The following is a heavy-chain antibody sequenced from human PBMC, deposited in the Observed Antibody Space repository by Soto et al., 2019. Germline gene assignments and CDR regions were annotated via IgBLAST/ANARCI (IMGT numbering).Heavy chain of an antibody. CDR1: GFTFSSYA. CDR3: AREGIVVVVAGDYYFDY. Sequence: QVQLVESGGGVVQPGRSLRLSCAASGFTFSSYAMHWVRQAPGKGLEWVAVISYDGSNKYYADSVKGRFTISRDNSKNTLYLQMNSLRAEDTAVYYCAREGIVVVVAGDYYFDYWGQGTLVTVSS. J-gene: IGHJ4*02. CDR2: ISYDGSNK. D-gene: IGHD2-15*01. V-gene: IGHV3-30-3*01.